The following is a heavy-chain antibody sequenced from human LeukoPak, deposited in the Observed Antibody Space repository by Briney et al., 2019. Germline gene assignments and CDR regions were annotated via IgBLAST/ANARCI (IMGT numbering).Heavy chain of an antibody. V-gene: IGHV4-39*07. D-gene: IGHD3-22*01. Sequence: SETVSLTCTVSGGSISSSSYYWGWIRQPPGKGLEWIGSIYYSGSTYYNPSLKSRVTISVDTSKNQFSLKLSSVTAADTAVYYCARDVEYYYDSSGPPTGYWGQGTLVTVSS. J-gene: IGHJ4*02. CDR2: IYYSGST. CDR1: GGSISSSSYY. CDR3: ARDVEYYYDSSGPPTGY.